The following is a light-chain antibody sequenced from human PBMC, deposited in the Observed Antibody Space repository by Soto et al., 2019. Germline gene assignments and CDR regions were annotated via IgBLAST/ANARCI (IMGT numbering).Light chain of an antibody. Sequence: DIQITQSPSTLSASVGDRVTITCRASQSISSWLAWYQQKPGKAPKLLIYKASSLESGVPSRFSGSASGTEFTLTISSLQPDDSATYYCQQYYSYPITFGQGTRLEIK. CDR2: KAS. CDR3: QQYYSYPIT. CDR1: QSISSW. J-gene: IGKJ5*01. V-gene: IGKV1-5*03.